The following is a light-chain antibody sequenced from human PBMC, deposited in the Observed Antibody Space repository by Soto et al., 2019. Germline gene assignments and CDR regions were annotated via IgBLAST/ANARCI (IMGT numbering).Light chain of an antibody. CDR2: WAS. J-gene: IGKJ1*01. V-gene: IGKV4-1*01. Sequence: DIVMTQSPDSLAVSLGERATINCKSSQSVLYSSNSQNSLAWYQQRPGQPPKLLISWASTRESGVPDRFSGLGAGTDFTLTINNLQAEDVAVYYCQQYFNTPPTFGQGTKVEIK. CDR3: QQYFNTPPT. CDR1: QSVLYSSNSQNS.